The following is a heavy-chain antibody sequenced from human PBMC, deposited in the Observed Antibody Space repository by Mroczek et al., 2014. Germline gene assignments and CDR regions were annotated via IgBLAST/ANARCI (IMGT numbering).Heavy chain of an antibody. D-gene: IGHD6-25*01. V-gene: IGHV4-61*02. CDR3: ARDRAAVGYYYYYMDV. CDR1: GGSISSGSYY. CDR2: IYTSGST. Sequence: QVQLVQSGPGLVKPSQTLSLTCTVSGGSISSGSYYWSWIRQPAGKGLEWIGRIYTSGSTNYNPSLKSRVTMSVDTSKNQFSLKLSSVTAADTAVYYCARDRAAVGYYYYYMDVWGKGTTVTVSS. J-gene: IGHJ6*03.